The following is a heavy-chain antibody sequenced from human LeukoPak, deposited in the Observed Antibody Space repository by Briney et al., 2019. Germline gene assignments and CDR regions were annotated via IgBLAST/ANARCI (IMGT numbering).Heavy chain of an antibody. D-gene: IGHD4-23*01. Sequence: GGSLRLSCAASGFTFSSYAMHWVRQASGKGLEWVGRIRSKAHNYATAYAASVKGRFTISRDDSKNTAYLQMNSLKTEDMAVYYCTSSYGGNAPSGYWGQGTLVTVSS. CDR1: GFTFSSYA. CDR2: IRSKAHNYAT. J-gene: IGHJ4*02. CDR3: TSSYGGNAPSGY. V-gene: IGHV3-73*01.